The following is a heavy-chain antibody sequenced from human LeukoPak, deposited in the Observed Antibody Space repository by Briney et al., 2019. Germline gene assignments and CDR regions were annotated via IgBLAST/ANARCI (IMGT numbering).Heavy chain of an antibody. CDR2: IWYDGSNK. D-gene: IGHD3-16*01. J-gene: IGHJ4*02. V-gene: IGHV3-33*01. CDR1: GFTFSSYG. Sequence: GGSLRLSCAASGFTFSSYGMHWVRQAPGKGLEWVAVIWYDGSNKYYADSVKGRFTISRDNSKNTLYLQMNSLRAEDTAVYYCARERRSVFSLGDFDYWGQGTLVTVSS. CDR3: ARERRSVFSLGDFDY.